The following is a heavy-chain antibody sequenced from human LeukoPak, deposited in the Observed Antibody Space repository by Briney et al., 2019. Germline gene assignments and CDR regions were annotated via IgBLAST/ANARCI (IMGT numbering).Heavy chain of an antibody. Sequence: GGSLRLSCAASGFTFSSYSMNWARQAPGKGLEWVSSISSSSSYIYYADSVKGRFTISRDNSKNTLYLQMNSLRAEDTAVYYCAREGAYNWNDGHYFDYWGQGTLVTVSS. D-gene: IGHD1-20*01. CDR3: AREGAYNWNDGHYFDY. CDR2: ISSSSSYI. J-gene: IGHJ4*02. V-gene: IGHV3-21*01. CDR1: GFTFSSYS.